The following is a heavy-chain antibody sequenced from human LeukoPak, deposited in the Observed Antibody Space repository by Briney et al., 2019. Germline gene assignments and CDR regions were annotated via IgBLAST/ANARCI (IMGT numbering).Heavy chain of an antibody. V-gene: IGHV1-69*05. Sequence: SVKVSCKASGGTFSSYAISWVRQAPGHGLEWMGGIIPIFGTANYAQKFQGRATITTDESTSTAYMELSSLRSEDTAVYYCATYSSSGGAPDYYFDYWGQGTLVTVSS. J-gene: IGHJ4*02. CDR3: ATYSSSGGAPDYYFDY. D-gene: IGHD6-6*01. CDR2: IIPIFGTA. CDR1: GGTFSSYA.